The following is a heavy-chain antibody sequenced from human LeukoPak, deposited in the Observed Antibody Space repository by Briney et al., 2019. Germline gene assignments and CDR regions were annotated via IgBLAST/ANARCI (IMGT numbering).Heavy chain of an antibody. D-gene: IGHD4-17*01. CDR2: ISYDGSNK. CDR1: GFTFSSYA. CDR3: AREDYGDHHLPLGLDV. J-gene: IGHJ6*02. V-gene: IGHV3-30-3*01. Sequence: GRSLRLSCAASGFTFSSYAMHWVRQAPGKGLEWVAVISYDGSNKYYAESVKGRFTISRDNSKNTLYLQMNSLRAEDTAVYYCAREDYGDHHLPLGLDVWGQGTTVTVSS.